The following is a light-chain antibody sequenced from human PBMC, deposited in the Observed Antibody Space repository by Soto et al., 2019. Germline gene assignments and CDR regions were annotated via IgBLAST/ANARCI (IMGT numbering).Light chain of an antibody. J-gene: IGLJ2*01. CDR1: SSDVGGYNL. Sequence: QSALTQPASVSGSPGQSITISCTGTSSDVGGYNLVYWYQQHPGKAPKLLIYEVSNRPPGVSNRFSGSKSGTTASLTISGLQDEDEDDYYCYSYAGSSPKVFGGGTKLTVL. V-gene: IGLV2-23*02. CDR3: YSYAGSSPKV. CDR2: EVS.